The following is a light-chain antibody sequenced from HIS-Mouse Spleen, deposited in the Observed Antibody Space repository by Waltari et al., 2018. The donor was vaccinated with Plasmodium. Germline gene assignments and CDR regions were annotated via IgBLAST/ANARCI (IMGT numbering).Light chain of an antibody. CDR3: CSYAGSYTWV. Sequence: QSALTQPRSVSGSPGPSVTISCTGTRSDVGGYNYVSWYQQHPVKAPKLMIYDVSTRPSGVPDRFSGSKSGNTASLTISGLQAEDEADYYCCSYAGSYTWVFGGGTKLTVL. V-gene: IGLV2-11*01. J-gene: IGLJ2*01. CDR2: DVS. CDR1: RSDVGGYNY.